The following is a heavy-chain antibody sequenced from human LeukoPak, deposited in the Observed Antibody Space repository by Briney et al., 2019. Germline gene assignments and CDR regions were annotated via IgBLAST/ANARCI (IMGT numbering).Heavy chain of an antibody. CDR2: ISSSSSYI. Sequence: GGSLRLSCAASGFTFSSYSMSWVRQAPGKGLEWVSSISSSSSYIYYADSVKGRFTISRDNAKNSLYLQMNSLRAEDTAVYYCAASSGWSSLGGYWGQGTLVAVSS. J-gene: IGHJ4*02. V-gene: IGHV3-21*01. CDR3: AASSGWSSLGGY. D-gene: IGHD6-19*01. CDR1: GFTFSSYS.